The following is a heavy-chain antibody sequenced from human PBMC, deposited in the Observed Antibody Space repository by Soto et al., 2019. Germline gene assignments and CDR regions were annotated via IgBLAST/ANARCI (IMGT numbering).Heavy chain of an antibody. J-gene: IGHJ3*01. Sequence: QVQLVESGGGVVQPGTSLRLSCAASGFTFRQYGMHWVRQAPGKGLDWVAVIFYDGFNEYYADSVRGRFTISRDNSGNMVYLHMNILRAEDTAVYYCVRGGGSVVQISCLNLWGQGTAVVVSS. CDR2: IFYDGFNE. D-gene: IGHD1-1*01. CDR3: VRGGGSVVQISCLNL. CDR1: GFTFRQYG. V-gene: IGHV3-33*01.